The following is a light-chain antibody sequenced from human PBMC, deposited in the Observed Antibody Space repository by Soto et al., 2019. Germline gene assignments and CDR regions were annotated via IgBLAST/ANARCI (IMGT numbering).Light chain of an antibody. V-gene: IGKV3-15*01. CDR3: QQYNSWPPRT. Sequence: EIVMTQSPASLSVSPGETATLSCRASQSISNCLAWYQQKPGQAPSLLIYGASTRATGIPARCSGSGSGTEFTLTISSLQSEDSALYYCQQYNSWPPRTFGQGTKLEIK. J-gene: IGKJ2*01. CDR2: GAS. CDR1: QSISNC.